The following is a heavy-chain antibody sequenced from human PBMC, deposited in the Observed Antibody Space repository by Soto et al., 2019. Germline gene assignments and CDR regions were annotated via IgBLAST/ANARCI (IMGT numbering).Heavy chain of an antibody. J-gene: IGHJ4*02. Sequence: QVQLVQSGAEVKKPGASVKVSCKASGYTFNSYYIHWVRQAPGQGLEWMGWINPNSDVTGYAQSFQGRVTMTRDMSMTTAYMDLTRLISDDTAVYYCVRVGLNSNYDFDFWGQGTLITFS. CDR1: GYTFNSYY. D-gene: IGHD4-4*01. CDR3: VRVGLNSNYDFDF. CDR2: INPNSDVT. V-gene: IGHV1-2*02.